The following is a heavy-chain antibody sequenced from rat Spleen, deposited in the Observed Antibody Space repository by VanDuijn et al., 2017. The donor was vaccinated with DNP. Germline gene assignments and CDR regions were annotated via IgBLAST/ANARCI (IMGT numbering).Heavy chain of an antibody. J-gene: IGHJ2*01. D-gene: IGHD5-1*01. CDR1: GFTFSDYY. CDR3: ARLGGD. Sequence: EVQLVESGGGLVQPGRSMKLSCAALGFTFSDYYMAWVRQAPKKGLEWVASISYEGSRTYYGDSVKGRFAISRDNAKSTLYLQMNSLRSEDTATYYCARLGGDWGQGVMVTVSS. CDR2: ISYEGSRT. V-gene: IGHV5-22*01.